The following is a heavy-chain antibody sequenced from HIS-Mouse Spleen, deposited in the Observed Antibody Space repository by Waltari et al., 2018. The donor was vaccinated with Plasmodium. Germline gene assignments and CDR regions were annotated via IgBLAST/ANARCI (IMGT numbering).Heavy chain of an antibody. CDR3: ARGNSGYSSSWYLFDY. CDR1: GFTVSSNY. Sequence: EVQLVETGGGLIQPGGSLRLSCAASGFTVSSNYMRWVRQVPGKGLEWVSVIYSGGSTYYADAVKGRFTISRDNSKNTLYLQMNSLRAEDTAVYYCARGNSGYSSSWYLFDYWGQGTLVTVSS. CDR2: IYSGGST. V-gene: IGHV3-53*02. J-gene: IGHJ4*02. D-gene: IGHD6-13*01.